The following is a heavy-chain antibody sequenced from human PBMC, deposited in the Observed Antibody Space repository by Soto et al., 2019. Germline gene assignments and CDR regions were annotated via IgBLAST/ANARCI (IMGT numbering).Heavy chain of an antibody. J-gene: IGHJ4*02. CDR2: ITGGASST. Sequence: GGSLRLSCAVSGLTFRNYAMTWVRQAPGKGLEWVSAITGGASSTYYPDSVKGRFTISRDNSKNTLYLQMNSLRAEDTAVYYCAKEVRSMIVVVITSFDYWGQGTLVTVSS. D-gene: IGHD3-22*01. CDR1: GLTFRNYA. CDR3: AKEVRSMIVVVITSFDY. V-gene: IGHV3-23*01.